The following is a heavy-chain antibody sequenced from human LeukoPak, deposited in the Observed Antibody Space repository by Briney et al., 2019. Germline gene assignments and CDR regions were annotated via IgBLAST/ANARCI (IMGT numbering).Heavy chain of an antibody. CDR2: ISSSGTII. V-gene: IGHV3-48*03. CDR3: ARAMTS. D-gene: IGHD4-11*01. Sequence: GGSLRLSCTASGFTFSSYEMNWVRQAPGKGLEWVSHISSSGTIIYYADSGKGRFTISRDNAKNSLYLQMNSLRAEDTAVYYCARAMTSWGQGTLVTVFS. J-gene: IGHJ4*02. CDR1: GFTFSSYE.